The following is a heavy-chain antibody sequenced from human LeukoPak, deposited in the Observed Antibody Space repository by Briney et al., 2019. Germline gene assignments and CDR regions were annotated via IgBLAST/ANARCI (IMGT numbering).Heavy chain of an antibody. V-gene: IGHV4-59*01. CDR2: IYYSGST. J-gene: IGHJ6*02. CDR1: GGSISSYY. D-gene: IGHD4-17*01. CDR3: AREEGYGDRNYYYYYGMDV. Sequence: SETLSLTCTVSGGSISSYYWSWIRQPPGKGLEWNGYIYYSGSTNYNPSLKSRVTISVDTSKNQFSLKLSSVTAADTAVYYCAREEGYGDRNYYYYYGMDVWGQGTTVTVSS.